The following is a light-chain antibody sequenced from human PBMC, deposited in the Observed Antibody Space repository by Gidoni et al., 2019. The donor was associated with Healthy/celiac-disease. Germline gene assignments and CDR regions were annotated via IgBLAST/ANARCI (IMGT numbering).Light chain of an antibody. V-gene: IGLV3-1*01. CDR3: QAWDSSIWV. CDR2: QDS. Sequence: SYELPQPPLVSVSPGQTASITCSGDKLGDKYACWYQQKPGQSPVLVIYQDSKRPSGIPERFSGSNSGNTATLTISGTQAMDEADYYCQAWDSSIWVFGGGTKLTVL. J-gene: IGLJ3*02. CDR1: KLGDKY.